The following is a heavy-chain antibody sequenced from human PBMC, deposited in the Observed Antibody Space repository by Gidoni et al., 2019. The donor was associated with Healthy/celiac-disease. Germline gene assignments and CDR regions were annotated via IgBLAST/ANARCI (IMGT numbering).Heavy chain of an antibody. J-gene: IGHJ6*02. Sequence: GQGLEWMGWINPNSGGTNYAQKFQGRVTMTRDTSISTAYMELSRLRSDDTAVYYCASSSGYSSGYYGIDYYYGMDVWGQGTTVTVSS. D-gene: IGHD3-22*01. CDR3: ASSSGYSSGYYGIDYYYGMDV. CDR2: INPNSGGT. V-gene: IGHV1-2*02.